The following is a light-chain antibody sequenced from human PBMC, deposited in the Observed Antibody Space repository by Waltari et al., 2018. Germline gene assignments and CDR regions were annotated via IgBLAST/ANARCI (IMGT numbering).Light chain of an antibody. J-gene: IGKJ1*01. V-gene: IGKV3-15*01. Sequence: DIVMTQSPATLSVSPGERATLSCRASQSVSSNLAWYQRQPGQAPRLLIYGASSRATGIPARFSGSGSGTEFTLTISSLQSEDFAVYYCQQYNDWPPWTFGQGTKVEI. CDR3: QQYNDWPPWT. CDR1: QSVSSN. CDR2: GAS.